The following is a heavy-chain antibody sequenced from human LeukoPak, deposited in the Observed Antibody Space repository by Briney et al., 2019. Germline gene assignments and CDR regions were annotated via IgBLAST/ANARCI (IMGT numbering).Heavy chain of an antibody. D-gene: IGHD3-10*01. CDR2: ISSSSSTI. J-gene: IGHJ6*03. CDR1: GFTFSSYS. Sequence: GGSLRLSCAASGFTFSSYSMNWVRQAPGKGLEWVSYISSSSSTIYYADSVKGRFTISRDNAKNSLYLQMNSLRAEDTAVYYCARDFRWSGDSFYYYYYYMDVWGKGTTVTVSS. V-gene: IGHV3-48*01. CDR3: ARDFRWSGDSFYYYYYYMDV.